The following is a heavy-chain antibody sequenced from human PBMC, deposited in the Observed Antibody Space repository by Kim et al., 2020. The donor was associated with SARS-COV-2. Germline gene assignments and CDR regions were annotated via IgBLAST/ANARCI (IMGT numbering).Heavy chain of an antibody. CDR1: GGSISSSSYY. D-gene: IGHD1-26*01. CDR2: IYYSGST. Sequence: SETLSLTCTVSGGSISSSSYYWGWIRQPPGKGLEWIGSIYYSGSTYYNPSLKGRVTISVDTSKNQFSLKLSSVSSADTAVYYCAGEGVGATDYYYYGMGVRGQGTTVAVSS. J-gene: IGHJ6*02. V-gene: IGHV4-39*01. CDR3: AGEGVGATDYYYYGMGV.